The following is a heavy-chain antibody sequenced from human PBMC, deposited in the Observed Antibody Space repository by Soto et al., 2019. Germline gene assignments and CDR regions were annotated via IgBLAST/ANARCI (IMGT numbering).Heavy chain of an antibody. J-gene: IGHJ3*02. CDR1: GFTFSSYS. D-gene: IGHD2-15*01. V-gene: IGHV3-21*01. CDR3: ARDQSGEDDAFDI. Sequence: EVQLVESGGGLVKPGGSLRLSCAASGFTFSSYSMNWVRQAPGKGLAWVSSISSSSSYIYYADSVKGRFTISRDNAKNSLYLQMNSLRAEDTAVYYCARDQSGEDDAFDIWGQGTMVTVSS. CDR2: ISSSSSYI.